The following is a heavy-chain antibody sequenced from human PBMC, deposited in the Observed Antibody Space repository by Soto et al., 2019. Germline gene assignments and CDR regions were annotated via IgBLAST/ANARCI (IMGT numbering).Heavy chain of an antibody. CDR3: ARVGAVADPVYYFDY. CDR1: GGSISSSNW. Sequence: XETLSLPCAVYGGSISSSNWWSWVRQPPGKGLERIGEIYHSGSTNYNPSLKSRVTISVDKSKNQFSLKLSSVTAADTAVYYCARVGAVADPVYYFDYWGQGPLVTVSS. J-gene: IGHJ4*02. D-gene: IGHD6-19*01. CDR2: IYHSGST. V-gene: IGHV4-4*02.